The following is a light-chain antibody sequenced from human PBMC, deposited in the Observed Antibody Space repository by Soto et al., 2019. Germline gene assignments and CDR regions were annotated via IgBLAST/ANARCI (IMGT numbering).Light chain of an antibody. CDR3: QQYGNSRGT. J-gene: IGKJ3*01. CDR1: QSVSGSH. CDR2: GAS. Sequence: EIVLTQSPGTLSLSPGERATLSCRASQSVSGSHLAWYQQEPGQAPRLLIYGASTRATGIPDRFSGSGSGTDFTLTISRLEPEDFAVYYCQQYGNSRGTFGPGTTVDIK. V-gene: IGKV3-20*01.